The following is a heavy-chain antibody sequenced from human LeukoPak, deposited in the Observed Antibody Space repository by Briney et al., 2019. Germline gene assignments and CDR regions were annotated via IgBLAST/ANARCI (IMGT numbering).Heavy chain of an antibody. Sequence: SETLSLTCAVYGGSFSGYYWSWIRQPPGKGLEWIGEINHSGSTNYNPSLKSRVTISVDTSKNQFSLKLSSVTAADTAVYYCARVYSSSWFDYWGQGTLVAVSS. CDR3: ARVYSSSWFDY. J-gene: IGHJ4*02. CDR1: GGSFSGYY. CDR2: INHSGST. D-gene: IGHD6-13*01. V-gene: IGHV4-34*01.